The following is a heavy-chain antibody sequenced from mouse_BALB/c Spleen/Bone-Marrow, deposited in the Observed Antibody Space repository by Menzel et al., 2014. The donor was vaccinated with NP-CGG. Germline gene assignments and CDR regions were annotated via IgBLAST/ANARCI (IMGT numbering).Heavy chain of an antibody. D-gene: IGHD2-3*01. CDR2: ILPGSDST. J-gene: IGHJ4*01. Sequence: VQLQQSGAELMKPGASVKISCKATGYTFSSYWIEWVKQRPGHGLEWIGEILPGSDSTNYNEKFKGKATFTADTTTNTAYMQLSSLTSEDSAVYYCASWGYDVYFYAMDHWGQGTSVTVSS. CDR1: GYTFSSYW. CDR3: ASWGYDVYFYAMDH. V-gene: IGHV1-9*01.